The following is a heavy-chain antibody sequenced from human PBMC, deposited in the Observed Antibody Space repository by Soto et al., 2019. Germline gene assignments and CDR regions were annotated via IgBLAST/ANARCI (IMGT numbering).Heavy chain of an antibody. CDR2: INSDGSST. V-gene: IGHV3-74*01. CDR3: ARGGPSLISNYKKRRSYYYGMDV. D-gene: IGHD4-4*01. Sequence: GGSLRLSCAASGFTFSSYWMHWVRQAPGKGLVWVSRINSDGSSTSYADSVKGRFTISRDNAKNTLYLQMNSLRAEDTAVYYCARGGPSLISNYKKRRSYYYGMDVWGQGTTVTVSS. CDR1: GFTFSSYW. J-gene: IGHJ6*02.